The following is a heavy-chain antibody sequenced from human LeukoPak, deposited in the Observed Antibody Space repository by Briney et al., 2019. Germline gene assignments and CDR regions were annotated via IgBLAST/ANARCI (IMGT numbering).Heavy chain of an antibody. CDR3: ATQRGSYLWGTDFDY. V-gene: IGHV1-2*02. Sequence: ASVTVSCKASGYTFTVYYMHWVRQAPGQGLEWMGWINPNSGDTKFAREFQGRVTMTRDTSISTAYMGLSRLRSDDTAVHYCATQRGSYLWGTDFDYWGQGTLVTVSS. CDR1: GYTFTVYY. D-gene: IGHD3-16*01. CDR2: INPNSGDT. J-gene: IGHJ4*02.